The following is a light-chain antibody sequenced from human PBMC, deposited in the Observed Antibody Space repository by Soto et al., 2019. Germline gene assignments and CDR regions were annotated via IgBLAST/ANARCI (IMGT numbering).Light chain of an antibody. Sequence: QSALTQPRSVSGSPGQSVTISCTGTSSDVGGYNYVSWYQQHPGKAHKLMIYDVNKRPSGVPDRFSGSKSGNTASLTISGLQAEDEADYYCCSYAGSYTLVFGGGTKVTVL. V-gene: IGLV2-11*01. CDR3: CSYAGSYTLV. J-gene: IGLJ2*01. CDR2: DVN. CDR1: SSDVGGYNY.